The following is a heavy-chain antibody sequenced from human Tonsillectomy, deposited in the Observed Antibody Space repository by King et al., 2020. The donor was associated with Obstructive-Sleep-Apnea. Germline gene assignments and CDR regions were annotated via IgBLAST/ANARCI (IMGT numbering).Heavy chain of an antibody. V-gene: IGHV4-59*08. J-gene: IGHJ4*02. D-gene: IGHD6-13*01. CDR2: IYYSGNT. CDR1: GGSVNGYY. CDR3: ARRGQQRPHYFFDY. Sequence: VQLQESGPGLVKPSETLSLNCTVSGGSVNGYYWSWIRQPPGKGLEWIGYIYYSGNTNYNPSLKIRGTISVDPSKNQFSLKLSSVTAADTAVYFCARRGQQRPHYFFDYWGQGTLVTVSS.